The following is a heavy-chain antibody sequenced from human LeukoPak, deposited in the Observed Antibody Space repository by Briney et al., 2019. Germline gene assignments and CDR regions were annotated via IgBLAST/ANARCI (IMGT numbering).Heavy chain of an antibody. CDR3: AGTTDYSSFLAF. CDR1: GDSVSSSSAV. V-gene: IGHV6-1*01. CDR2: TYYRSKWHD. J-gene: IGHJ4*02. Sequence: SQTLSLTCAVSGDSVSSSSAVWNWIRQSPSRGLEWLGRTYYRSKWHDEYAESVKSRISITSDTSKNQFSLQLNSVTPEDTAEYYCAGTTDYSSFLAFWGQGTLVTVSS. D-gene: IGHD4-11*01.